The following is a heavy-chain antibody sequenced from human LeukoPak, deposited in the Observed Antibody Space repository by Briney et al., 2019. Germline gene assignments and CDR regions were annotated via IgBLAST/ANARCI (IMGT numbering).Heavy chain of an antibody. CDR1: GFTFSSYG. V-gene: IGHV3-15*01. D-gene: IGHD6-19*01. Sequence: GGSLRLSCAASGFTFSSYGMHWVRQAPGKGLEWVGRIKSKTDGGTTDYAAPVKGRFTISRDDSKNTLYLQMNSLKTEDTAVYYCTTDLGIAVAGTLYFDYWGQGTLVTVSS. CDR2: IKSKTDGGTT. J-gene: IGHJ4*02. CDR3: TTDLGIAVAGTLYFDY.